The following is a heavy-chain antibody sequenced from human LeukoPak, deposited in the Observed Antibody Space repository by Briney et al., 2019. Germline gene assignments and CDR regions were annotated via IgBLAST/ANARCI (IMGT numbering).Heavy chain of an antibody. V-gene: IGHV4-39*07. J-gene: IGHJ5*02. Sequence: PSETLSLTCTVSGGSISSSSYYWGWIRQPPGKGLEWIGSIYYSGSTYYNPSLKSRVTISVDTSKNQFSLKLSSVTAADTAVYYCARGATYYYGSGSQYNWFDPWGQGTLVTVSS. CDR3: ARGATYYYGSGSQYNWFDP. CDR1: GGSISSSSYY. D-gene: IGHD3-10*01. CDR2: IYYSGST.